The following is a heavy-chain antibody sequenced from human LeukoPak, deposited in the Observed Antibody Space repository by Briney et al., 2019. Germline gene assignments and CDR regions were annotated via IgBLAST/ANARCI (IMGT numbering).Heavy chain of an antibody. D-gene: IGHD6-13*01. J-gene: IGHJ4*02. CDR3: AREGSSSWWGDFDY. CDR2: INPNSGGT. CDR1: GYTFTGYY. V-gene: IGHV1-2*02. Sequence: ASVKVSCKASGYTFTGYYMHWVRQAPGQGLEWMGWINPNSGGTNYAQKFQGRVTMTRDTSISTAYMELSRLRSDDTAVYYCAREGSSSWWGDFDYWGQGTLVTVSS.